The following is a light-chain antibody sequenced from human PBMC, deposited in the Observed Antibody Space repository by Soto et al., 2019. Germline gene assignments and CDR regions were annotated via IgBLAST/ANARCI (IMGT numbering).Light chain of an antibody. J-gene: IGLJ3*02. CDR3: ATWDDSLNVWV. CDR2: NDN. CDR1: SSNIGSNT. V-gene: IGLV1-44*01. Sequence: QSVLTQLPSASGTPGQRVIISCSGSSSNIGSNTVNWYHHFPGAAPKLLIYNDNQRPSGVTDRFSGSKSGTSASVAISGLQSDDEADYYCATWDDSLNVWVFGGGTKLTVL.